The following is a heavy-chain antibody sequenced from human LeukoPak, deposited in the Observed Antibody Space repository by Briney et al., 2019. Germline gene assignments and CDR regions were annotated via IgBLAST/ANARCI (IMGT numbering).Heavy chain of an antibody. Sequence: PGGSLRLSCAASGFTVSSNYMSWVRQAPGKGLEWVSVIYSGGSKYYADSVKGRSTIARDNSKNTLYLQMNSLRAEDTAVYYCARASSRGVRGVIAFDYWGQGTLVTVSS. CDR2: IYSGGSK. D-gene: IGHD3-10*01. V-gene: IGHV3-53*01. CDR1: GFTVSSNY. CDR3: ARASSRGVRGVIAFDY. J-gene: IGHJ4*02.